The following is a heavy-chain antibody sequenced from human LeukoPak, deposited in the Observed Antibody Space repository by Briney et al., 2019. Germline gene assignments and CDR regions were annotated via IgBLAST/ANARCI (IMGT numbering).Heavy chain of an antibody. V-gene: IGHV4-31*03. CDR1: GSSISSGDHY. D-gene: IGHD2-21*02. Sequence: QSSQTLSLTCTVSGSSISSGDHYWGWIRQHPGKGLEWIGYIYYSGSTHYNPSLKSRVTISVDTSKNHFSLKLWSVTAADTAVYYCAREVIVEVVTARVFDPWGQGTLVTVSS. CDR2: IYYSGST. J-gene: IGHJ5*02. CDR3: AREVIVEVVTARVFDP.